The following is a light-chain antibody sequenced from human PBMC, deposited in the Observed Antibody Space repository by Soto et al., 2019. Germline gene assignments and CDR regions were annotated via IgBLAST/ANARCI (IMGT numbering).Light chain of an antibody. J-gene: IGKJ5*01. CDR1: QGISNY. V-gene: IGKV1-27*01. Sequence: DIHMTPSPSSLSASVGDRVTITCRASQGISNYLAWYQQKPGKVPKLLIYAASTLQSGVPSRFSGSGSGTSFTLTISSLQPEDSATYYCQQLLSYPITFGQGTRLEIK. CDR3: QQLLSYPIT. CDR2: AAS.